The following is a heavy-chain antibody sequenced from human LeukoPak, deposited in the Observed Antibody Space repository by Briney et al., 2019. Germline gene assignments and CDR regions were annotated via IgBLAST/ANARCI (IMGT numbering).Heavy chain of an antibody. CDR1: GFTFDDYA. V-gene: IGHV3-9*01. CDR3: AKDRVGATSGTFDI. CDR2: ISWNSGSI. J-gene: IGHJ3*02. D-gene: IGHD1-26*01. Sequence: GGSLRLSCAASGFTFDDYAMHWVRQAPGKGLERVSGISWNSGSIGYADSVKGRFTISRDNAKNSLYLQMNSLRAEDTALYYCAKDRVGATSGTFDIWGQGTMVTVSS.